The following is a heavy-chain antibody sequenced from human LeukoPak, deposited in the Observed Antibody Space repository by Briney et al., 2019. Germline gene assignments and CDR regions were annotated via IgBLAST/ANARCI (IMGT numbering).Heavy chain of an antibody. CDR2: IKQDGSAK. D-gene: IGHD5-24*01. Sequence: GGSLRLSCAASGFTLSSYWMSWVRQAPGKGLEWVANIKQDGSAKNYMDSVRGRFTISRDNAKNSLNLQMNSLRVEDTALYYCARGATFEYWGQGTLVTVSS. CDR3: ARGATFEY. CDR1: GFTLSSYW. J-gene: IGHJ4*02. V-gene: IGHV3-7*01.